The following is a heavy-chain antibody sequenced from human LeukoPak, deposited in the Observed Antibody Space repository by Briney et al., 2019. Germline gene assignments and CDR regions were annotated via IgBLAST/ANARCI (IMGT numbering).Heavy chain of an antibody. D-gene: IGHD3-3*01. CDR3: ARSYYDFWSGHKNWFDP. V-gene: IGHV1-69*13. CDR1: GGTFSSYA. CDR2: IVPISGTS. Sequence: GASVKVSCKASGGTFSSYAISWLRQAPGQGLEWMGGIVPISGTSNYAQKFQGRVTITADESTSTAYMELSSLRSEDTAVYYCARSYYDFWSGHKNWFDPWGQGTLVTVSS. J-gene: IGHJ5*02.